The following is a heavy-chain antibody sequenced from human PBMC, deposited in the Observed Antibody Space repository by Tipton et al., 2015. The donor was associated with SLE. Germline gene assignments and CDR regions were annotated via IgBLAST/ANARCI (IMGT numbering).Heavy chain of an antibody. Sequence: TLSLTCTVSGGSIISSSHYWGWIRQPPGKGLEYIGSIYYSGSPYYNPSLKSRVTISVDTSKNQFSLKLSSVTAADTAVYYCARRGVGATYWYFDLWGRGTLVTVSS. CDR3: ARRGVGATYWYFDL. CDR1: GGSIISSSHY. V-gene: IGHV4-39*01. D-gene: IGHD1-26*01. J-gene: IGHJ2*01. CDR2: IYYSGSP.